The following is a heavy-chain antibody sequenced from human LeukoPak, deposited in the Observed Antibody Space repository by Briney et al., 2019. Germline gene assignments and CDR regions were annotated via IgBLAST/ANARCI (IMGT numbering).Heavy chain of an antibody. CDR1: GYSISSGYY. V-gene: IGHV4-38-2*01. CDR3: ARQLAYYYDSSGYYYYYYYMDV. J-gene: IGHJ6*03. Sequence: PSETLSLTCAVSGYSISSGYYWGWIRQPPGKGLEWIGSIYYSGSTYYNPSLKSRVTISVDTSKNQFSLKLSSVTAADTAVYYCARQLAYYYDSSGYYYYYYYMDVWGKGTTVTVSS. D-gene: IGHD3-22*01. CDR2: IYYSGST.